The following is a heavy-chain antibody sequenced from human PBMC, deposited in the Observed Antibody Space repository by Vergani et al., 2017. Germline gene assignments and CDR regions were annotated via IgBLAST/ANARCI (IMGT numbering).Heavy chain of an antibody. CDR2: IIPIFGTA. Sequence: QVQLVQSGAEVKKPGSSVKVSCKASGGTYSSYAISWVRQAPGQGLEWMGGIIPIFGTANYAQKFQGRVTSTADESTSTAYMELSSLRSEDTAVYYCARDYVGATPKVAFDIWGQGTMVTVSS. D-gene: IGHD1-26*01. J-gene: IGHJ3*02. CDR3: ARDYVGATPKVAFDI. V-gene: IGHV1-69*01. CDR1: GGTYSSYA.